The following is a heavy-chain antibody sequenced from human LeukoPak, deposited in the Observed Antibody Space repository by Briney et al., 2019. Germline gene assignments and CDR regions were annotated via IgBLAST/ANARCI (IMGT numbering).Heavy chain of an antibody. CDR1: GGSISSYY. D-gene: IGHD3-22*01. CDR3: ARDRHYYDTSGTVYYDAMDV. Sequence: SETLSLTCTVSGGSISSYYWSWIRQPPGKGLEWIGYIYYSGSTNYKPSLKSRVTISVDTSKNQFSLKLSSVTAADTAVYYCARDRHYYDTSGTVYYDAMDVWGQGTTVTVSS. V-gene: IGHV4-59*01. CDR2: IYYSGST. J-gene: IGHJ6*02.